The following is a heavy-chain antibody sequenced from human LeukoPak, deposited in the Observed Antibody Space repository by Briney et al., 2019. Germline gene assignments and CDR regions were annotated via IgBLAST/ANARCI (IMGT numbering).Heavy chain of an antibody. CDR1: GYTFTGYY. J-gene: IGHJ5*02. CDR3: ARTYCSSTRCYWFDP. D-gene: IGHD2-2*01. Sequence: ASVKVSCKASGYTFTGYYMHWVRQAPGQGLEWMGWINPNSGGTNYAQKLQGRVTMTRDTSISTAYMELSRTAVYYCARTYCSSTRCYWFDPWGQGTLVTVSS. V-gene: IGHV1-2*02. CDR2: INPNSGGT.